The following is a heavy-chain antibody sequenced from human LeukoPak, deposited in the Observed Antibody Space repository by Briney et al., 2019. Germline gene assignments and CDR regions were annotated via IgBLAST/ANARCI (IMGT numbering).Heavy chain of an antibody. CDR2: INHSGST. V-gene: IGHV4-39*01. D-gene: IGHD5-24*01. Sequence: SETLSLTCTVSGGSISSSSYYWGWIRQPPGKGLEWIGEINHSGSTNYNPSLKSRVTISVDTSKNQFSLKLSSVTAADTAVYYCARHMGPRRRWLQLTPDGAFDIWGQGTMVTVSS. CDR1: GGSISSSSYY. CDR3: ARHMGPRRRWLQLTPDGAFDI. J-gene: IGHJ3*02.